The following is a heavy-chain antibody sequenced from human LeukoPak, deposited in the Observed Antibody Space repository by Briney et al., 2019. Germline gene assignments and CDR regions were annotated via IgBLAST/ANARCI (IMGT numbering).Heavy chain of an antibody. J-gene: IGHJ4*02. Sequence: ASVKVSCKASGYTFSGYYMHWVRQAPGQGLQWMGWITPNSGGTNYAQKFQGRVTMTRDTSISTAYMELSSLRSDDTAVYYCARGRKYTSGYRVTELGSGYSDYWGQGTLVTVSS. CDR1: GYTFSGYY. CDR3: ARGRKYTSGYRVTELGSGYSDY. CDR2: ITPNSGGT. D-gene: IGHD5-18*01. V-gene: IGHV1-2*02.